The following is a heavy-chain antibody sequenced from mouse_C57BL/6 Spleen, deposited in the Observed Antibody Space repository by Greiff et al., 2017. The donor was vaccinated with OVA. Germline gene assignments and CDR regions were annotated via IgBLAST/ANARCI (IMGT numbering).Heavy chain of an antibody. V-gene: IGHV1-19*01. D-gene: IGHD1-1*01. Sequence: EVQLQQSGPVLVKPGASVKMSCKASGYTFTDYYMNWVKQSHGKSLEWIGVINPYNGGTSYNQKFKGKATLTVDKSSSTAYMELNSLTSEDSAVYYCARGYYGSSYEAYWGQGTLVTVSA. CDR2: INPYNGGT. CDR3: ARGYYGSSYEAY. J-gene: IGHJ3*01. CDR1: GYTFTDYY.